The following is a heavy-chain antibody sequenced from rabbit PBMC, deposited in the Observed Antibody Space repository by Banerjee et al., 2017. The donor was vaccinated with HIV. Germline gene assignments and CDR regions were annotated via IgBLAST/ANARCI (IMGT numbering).Heavy chain of an antibody. D-gene: IGHD6-1*01. J-gene: IGHJ4*01. V-gene: IGHV1S45*01. CDR2: IDTDSGST. CDR3: ARYGGYGYVGNL. Sequence: QEQLEESGGGLVKPEGSLTLTCKASGFDLSAYYCMCWVRQAPGKGLELIACIDTDSGSTWYASWVNGRFTISKTSSTTVTLQMTSLTAADTATYFCARYGGYGYVGNLWGQGTLVTVS. CDR1: GFDLSAYYC.